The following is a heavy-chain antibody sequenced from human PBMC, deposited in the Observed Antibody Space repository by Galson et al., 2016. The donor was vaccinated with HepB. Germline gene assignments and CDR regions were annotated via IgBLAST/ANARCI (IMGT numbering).Heavy chain of an antibody. CDR3: ARSSSSRFDFDY. CDR1: GFTFSIYT. V-gene: IGHV3-30-3*01. D-gene: IGHD6-13*01. CDR2: ITYDGTKK. Sequence: SLRLSCAASGFTFSIYTLHWVRQAPGKGLEWVAVITYDGTKKYYIDSVKGRFSISRDNSKNTVYSQMNSLRGDDTAVYFCARSSSSRFDFDYWGQGTLVGVSS. J-gene: IGHJ4*02.